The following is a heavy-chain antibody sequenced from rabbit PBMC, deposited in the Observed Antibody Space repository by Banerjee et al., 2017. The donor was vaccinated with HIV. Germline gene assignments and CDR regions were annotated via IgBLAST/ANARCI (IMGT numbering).Heavy chain of an antibody. CDR1: GFTFSSHW. CDR3: ARHADYAGYGYATNL. V-gene: IGHV1S45*01. Sequence: QEQLVESGGGLVQPEGSLTLTCTASGFTFSSHWICWVRQVPGKGLEWIACIDAGSGSTWYASWAKGRFTISKTSSTTVTLQMTSLTAADTATYFCARHADYAGYGYATNLWGQGTLVTVS. D-gene: IGHD6-1*01. J-gene: IGHJ4*01. CDR2: IDAGSGST.